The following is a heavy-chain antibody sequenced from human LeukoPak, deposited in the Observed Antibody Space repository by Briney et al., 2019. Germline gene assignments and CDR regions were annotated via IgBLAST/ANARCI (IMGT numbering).Heavy chain of an antibody. V-gene: IGHV4-34*01. J-gene: IGHJ5*02. D-gene: IGHD3-10*01. CDR3: ARVPYYGSGSYYNWFDP. CDR1: GGSFSGYY. Sequence: SETLSLTCAVYGGSFSGYYWTWIRQPPGKGLEWIGEINHSGSTNYNPSLKSRVTISLDTSKNQFSLKLSSVTAADTAVYYCARVPYYGSGSYYNWFDPWGQGTLVTVSS. CDR2: INHSGST.